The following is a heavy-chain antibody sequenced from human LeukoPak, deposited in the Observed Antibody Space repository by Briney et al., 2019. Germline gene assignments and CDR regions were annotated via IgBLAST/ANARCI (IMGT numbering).Heavy chain of an antibody. J-gene: IGHJ4*02. CDR3: ARVPSGVVEPPTRGDYFDF. D-gene: IGHD2-2*01. Sequence: SETLSLTCTVSGGSIISDSWTWIRQPPGKELEWIGYLYDSGSTKYNPSLKSRVTISVDTSKDQFSLKWSSVTAADTAVYYCARVPSGVVEPPTRGDYFDFWGQGTLVTVSS. CDR2: LYDSGST. CDR1: GGSIISDS. V-gene: IGHV4-59*12.